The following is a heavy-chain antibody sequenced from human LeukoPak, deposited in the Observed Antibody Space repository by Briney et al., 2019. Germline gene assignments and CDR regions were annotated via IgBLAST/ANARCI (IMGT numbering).Heavy chain of an antibody. V-gene: IGHV3-21*01. D-gene: IGHD3-10*01. CDR1: GFTFSSYS. J-gene: IGHJ4*02. CDR2: ISSSSSYI. CDR3: ARDLRAMVRGVIHY. Sequence: GGSLRLLCAASGFTFSSYSMNWDRQAPGKGLEWVSSISSSSSYIYYADSVKGRFTISRDNAKNSLYLQMNSLRAEDTAVYYCARDLRAMVRGVIHYWGQGTLVTVSS.